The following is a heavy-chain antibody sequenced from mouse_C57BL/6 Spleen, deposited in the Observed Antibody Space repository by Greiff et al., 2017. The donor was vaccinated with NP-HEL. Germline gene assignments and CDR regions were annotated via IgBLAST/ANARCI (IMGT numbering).Heavy chain of an antibody. CDR2: IDPSDSYT. Sequence: VQLQQPGAELVMPGASVKLSCKASGYTFTSYWMHWVKQRPGQGLEWIGEIDPSDSYTNYNQKFKGKSTLTVDKSSSTAYMQLSSLTSEDSAVYYCARDSNYGGTYWGQGTLVTVSA. CDR3: ARDSNYGGTY. J-gene: IGHJ3*01. V-gene: IGHV1-69*01. D-gene: IGHD2-5*01. CDR1: GYTFTSYW.